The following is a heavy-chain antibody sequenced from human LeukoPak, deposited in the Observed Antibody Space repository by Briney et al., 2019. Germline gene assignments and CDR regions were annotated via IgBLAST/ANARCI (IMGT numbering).Heavy chain of an antibody. CDR3: ARPPGGGREGTYYFDY. CDR2: IYPGDSDT. V-gene: IGHV5-51*01. J-gene: IGHJ4*02. Sequence: GEPLKISCKGSGYSFTSYWIGWVRQMPGKGLEWMGIIYPGDSDTRYSPSFQGQVTISADKSISTAYLQWSSLKASDTAMHYCARPPGGGREGTYYFDYWGQGTLVTVSS. D-gene: IGHD1-1*01. CDR1: GYSFTSYW.